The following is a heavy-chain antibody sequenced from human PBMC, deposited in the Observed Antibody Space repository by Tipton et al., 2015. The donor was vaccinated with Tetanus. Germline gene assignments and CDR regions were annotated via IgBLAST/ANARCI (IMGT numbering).Heavy chain of an antibody. CDR3: ARGPRLLLYYFDS. V-gene: IGHV3-21*01. J-gene: IGHJ4*02. CDR2: LRTTSGYI. D-gene: IGHD5-12*01. Sequence: SLRLSCAASGFTFTDYSLIWVRQAPGKGLEWVSSLRTTSGYIFYADSVKGRFTISRDDAKNSLFLQMNSLRAEDTAVYYCARGPRLLLYYFDSWGQGTLVTVSS. CDR1: GFTFTDYS.